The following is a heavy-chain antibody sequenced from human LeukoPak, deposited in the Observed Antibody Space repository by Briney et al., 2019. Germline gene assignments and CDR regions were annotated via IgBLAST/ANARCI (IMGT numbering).Heavy chain of an antibody. D-gene: IGHD4/OR15-4a*01. CDR3: ARNRDYGFDY. CDR2: ISSGSITI. V-gene: IGHV3-48*02. J-gene: IGHJ4*02. CDR1: GFTFSTYA. Sequence: PGGSLRLSCAASGFTFSTYAMNWVRQAPGKGLEWVSYISSGSITIYYADPVKGRFTISRDNAKNSLYLQMNSLRDDDTAVYYCARNRDYGFDYWGQGTLVTVSS.